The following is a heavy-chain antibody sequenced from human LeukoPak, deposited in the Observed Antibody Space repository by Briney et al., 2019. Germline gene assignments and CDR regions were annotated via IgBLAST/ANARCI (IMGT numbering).Heavy chain of an antibody. Sequence: ASVKVSCKASGYTFTGYYMHWVRQAPGQGLEWMGWINPNSGGTNYAQKLQGRVTMTTDTSTSTAYMELRSLRSDDTAVYYCARDRIFGVVNWFDPWGQGTLVTVSS. J-gene: IGHJ5*02. CDR2: INPNSGGT. CDR3: ARDRIFGVVNWFDP. V-gene: IGHV1-2*02. CDR1: GYTFTGYY. D-gene: IGHD3-3*01.